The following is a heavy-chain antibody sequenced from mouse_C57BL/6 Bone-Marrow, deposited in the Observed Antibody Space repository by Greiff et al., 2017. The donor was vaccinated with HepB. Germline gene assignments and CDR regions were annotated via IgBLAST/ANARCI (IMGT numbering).Heavy chain of an antibody. J-gene: IGHJ1*03. CDR1: GYTFTSYW. V-gene: IGHV1-55*01. D-gene: IGHD1-1*01. CDR3: ASPFYYYGSSYKWYFDV. Sequence: VKLQQPGAELVKPGASVKMSCKASGYTFTSYWITWVKQRPGQGLEWIGDIYPGSGSTNYNEKFKSKATLTVDTSSSTAYMQLSSLTSEYSAVYYCASPFYYYGSSYKWYFDVWGTGTTVTVSS. CDR2: IYPGSGST.